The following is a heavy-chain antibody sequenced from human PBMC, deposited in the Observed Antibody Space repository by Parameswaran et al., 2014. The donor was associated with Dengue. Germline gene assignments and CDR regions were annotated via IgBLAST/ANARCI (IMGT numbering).Heavy chain of an antibody. D-gene: IGHD3-10*02. V-gene: IGHV1-69*15. CDR3: ARMAQFNVRGEILDDY. Sequence: WVRQAPGQGLEWMGRITPIFQNGDYAQKFQDRVTITADVSTSTAYMELTSLRSEDTAVYYCARMAQFNVRGEILDDYWARNPGHRLL. J-gene: IGHJ4*01. CDR2: ITPIFQNG.